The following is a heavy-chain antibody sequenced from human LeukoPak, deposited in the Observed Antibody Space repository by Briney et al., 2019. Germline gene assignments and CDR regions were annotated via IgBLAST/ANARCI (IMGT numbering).Heavy chain of an antibody. CDR2: IKQDGSEK. CDR3: ASQRDGASDY. CDR1: GFTFSNFW. J-gene: IGHJ4*02. Sequence: PGGSLTLSCAASGFTFSNFWMTWVRQAPGKGLEWVGSIKQDGSEKYYVDSVKGRFTFSRDNGKNSVYLQMSSLKADDTAVYYCASQRDGASDYWGQGTLVTVSS. D-gene: IGHD1-26*01. V-gene: IGHV3-7*01.